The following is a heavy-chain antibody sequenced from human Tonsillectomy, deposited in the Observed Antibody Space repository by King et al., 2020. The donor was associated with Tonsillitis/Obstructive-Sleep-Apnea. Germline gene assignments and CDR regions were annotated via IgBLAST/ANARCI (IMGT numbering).Heavy chain of an antibody. CDR2: ISGSGGST. V-gene: IGHV3-23*04. CDR1: GLTFSSYA. J-gene: IGHJ4*02. Sequence: VQLVESGGGLVQPGGSLRLSCAASGLTFSSYAMSWVRQAPGKGLEWVSAISGSGGSTYYADSVKGRFTISRDNSMYTLYLQMNSLRAEDTAVYYCASGYSGYEAGYWGQGTLVTVSS. D-gene: IGHD5-12*01. CDR3: ASGYSGYEAGY.